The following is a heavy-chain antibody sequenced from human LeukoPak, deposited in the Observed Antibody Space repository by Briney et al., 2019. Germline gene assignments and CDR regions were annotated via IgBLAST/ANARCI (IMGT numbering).Heavy chain of an antibody. V-gene: IGHV4-39*07. Sequence: PSETLSLTCTVSGGSISSSTYYWGWIRQPPGKGLEWIGSVSYTGNTYYNPSLKSLVTISVDTSKNQFSLKLTSVTAADTAVYYCARGRYTYGNAFDYWGQGTLVTVSS. CDR2: VSYTGNT. D-gene: IGHD5-18*01. CDR3: ARGRYTYGNAFDY. CDR1: GGSISSSTYY. J-gene: IGHJ4*02.